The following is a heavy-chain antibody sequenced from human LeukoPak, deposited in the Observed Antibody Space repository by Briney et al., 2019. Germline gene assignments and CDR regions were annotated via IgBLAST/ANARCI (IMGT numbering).Heavy chain of an antibody. J-gene: IGHJ4*02. CDR2: ISGSGGST. D-gene: IGHD3-16*02. V-gene: IGHV3-23*01. CDR3: AKDLQGHYDYVWGSYRLFDY. CDR1: GFTFSSYA. Sequence: PGGSLRLSCAASGFTFSSYAMSWVRQAPGKGLEWVSAISGSGGSTYYADSAKGRFTISRDNSKNTLYLQMNSLRAEDTAVYYCAKDLQGHYDYVWGSYRLFDYWGQGTLVTVSS.